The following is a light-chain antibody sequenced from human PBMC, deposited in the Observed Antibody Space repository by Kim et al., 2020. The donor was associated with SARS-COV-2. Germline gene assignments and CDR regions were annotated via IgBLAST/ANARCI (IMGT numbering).Light chain of an antibody. J-gene: IGKJ2*01. CDR3: QQYADLPYT. CDR1: ESVSSGI. V-gene: IGKV3-20*01. Sequence: SAGQGATLSCSASESVSSGILVGYQQKPGEAPSLVLFGASSRAAGSPDRCSGGGCGTDVTLTISRLVPEDVAVYHCQQYADLPYTFGQGTKVDIK. CDR2: GAS.